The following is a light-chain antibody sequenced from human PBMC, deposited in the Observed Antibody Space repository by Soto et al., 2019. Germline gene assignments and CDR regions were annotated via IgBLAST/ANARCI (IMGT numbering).Light chain of an antibody. CDR2: EVT. Sequence: QSALTQPASVSASPGQSITISCTGTSSDVGAYDYVSWYQQHPGRAPKLMIYEVTHRPSGVSHRFSGSKSGNTASLTISGLPDEDEADYYCSSFTTLTTWVFGGGTKVTVL. CDR1: SSDVGAYDY. J-gene: IGLJ3*02. V-gene: IGLV2-14*01. CDR3: SSFTTLTTWV.